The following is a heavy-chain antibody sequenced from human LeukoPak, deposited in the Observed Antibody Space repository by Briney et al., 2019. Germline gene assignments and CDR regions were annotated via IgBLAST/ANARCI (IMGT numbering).Heavy chain of an antibody. CDR1: GGSISSYY. CDR3: ARVSRYDFWSGYYVFDY. V-gene: IGHV4-4*07. J-gene: IGHJ4*02. D-gene: IGHD3-3*01. CDR2: IYTSGST. Sequence: PSETLSLTCTVSGGSISSYYWSWIRQPAGKGLEWIGRIYTSGSTNYNPSLKSRVTMSVDTSKNPFSLKLSSVTAADTAVYYCARVSRYDFWSGYYVFDYWGQGTLVTVSS.